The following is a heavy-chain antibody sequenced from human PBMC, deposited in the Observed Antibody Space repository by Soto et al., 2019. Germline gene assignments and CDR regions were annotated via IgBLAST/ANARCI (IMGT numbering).Heavy chain of an antibody. CDR1: GFTFSSYA. D-gene: IGHD5-12*01. CDR3: ATLRGGFFETLDY. J-gene: IGHJ4*02. Sequence: PGGSLRLSCAASGFTFSSYAMSWVRQAPGKGLEWVSAISGSGGSTYYADSVKGRFTFSRDNSKNTLYLQMNSLRAEDTAVYYCATLRGGFFETLDYWGQGTLVTVSS. V-gene: IGHV3-23*01. CDR2: ISGSGGST.